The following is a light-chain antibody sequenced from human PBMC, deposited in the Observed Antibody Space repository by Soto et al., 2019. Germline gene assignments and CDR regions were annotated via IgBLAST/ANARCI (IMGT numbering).Light chain of an antibody. V-gene: IGKV1-5*03. J-gene: IGKJ1*01. CDR2: KAS. CDR3: QQYNSSSCT. Sequence: DIQMTQSPSTLSASVGDRVTITCRASQSVNNWLAWYQQKPGKAPKLLIYKASSLQTGVPARFSGSGSGTDFTLTISSLEPDEGATYYCQQYNSSSCTFGQGAKVEI. CDR1: QSVNNW.